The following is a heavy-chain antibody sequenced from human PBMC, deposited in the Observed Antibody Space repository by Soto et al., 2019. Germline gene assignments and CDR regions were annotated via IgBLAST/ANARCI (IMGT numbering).Heavy chain of an antibody. CDR1: GFTFRNYA. J-gene: IGHJ4*02. CDR2: ISDSGAST. V-gene: IGHV3-23*01. CDR3: AKAPSKGPGNRYYFDL. Sequence: EMQLLESGGGLIQPGGSLRLSCAASGFTFRNYAMGWVRQAPGKGLEWVSSISDSGASTYYADSVRGRLTISRDNSKNTLYLQMNSLRADDTAVYSCAKAPSKGPGNRYYFDLWGQGTLVTVSS.